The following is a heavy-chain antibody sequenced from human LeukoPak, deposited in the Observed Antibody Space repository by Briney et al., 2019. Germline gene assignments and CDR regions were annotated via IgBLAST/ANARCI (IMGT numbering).Heavy chain of an antibody. V-gene: IGHV4-59*01. CDR2: IYYSGST. J-gene: IGHJ6*03. D-gene: IGHD1-26*01. CDR1: GGSISSYY. Sequence: SETLSLTCTVSGGSISSYYWSWIRQPPGKGLEWIGYIYYSGSTNYNPSLKSRVTISVDTPKNQFSLKLSSVTAADTAVYYCATTLWAWEGHYYYMDVWGKGTTVTVSS. CDR3: ATTLWAWEGHYYYMDV.